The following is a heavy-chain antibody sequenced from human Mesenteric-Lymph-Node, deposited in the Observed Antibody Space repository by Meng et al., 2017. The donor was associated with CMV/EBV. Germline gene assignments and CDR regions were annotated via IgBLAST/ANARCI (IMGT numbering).Heavy chain of an antibody. V-gene: IGHV3-9*01. D-gene: IGHD6-13*01. CDR1: GFTFDDYA. Sequence: SLKISCAASGFTFDDYAMHWVRQTPGKGLEWVSGISWNSGRIDYADSVKGRFTISRDNAKNSLYLHMNSLRAEDTALYYCVKDKSPGYSSSTWGYFDYWGQGTLVTVSS. CDR2: ISWNSGRI. CDR3: VKDKSPGYSSSTWGYFDY. J-gene: IGHJ4*02.